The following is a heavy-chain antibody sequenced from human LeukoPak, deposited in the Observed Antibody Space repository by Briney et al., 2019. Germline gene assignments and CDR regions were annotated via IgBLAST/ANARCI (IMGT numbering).Heavy chain of an antibody. Sequence: GASVNVSCKASGGTFSSYAISWVRQAPGQGLEWMGWINPNSGGTNYAQKFQGWVTMTRDTSISTAYMELSRLRSDDTAVYYCARADCSGGSCYFGLPYYFDYWGQGTLVTVSS. J-gene: IGHJ4*02. CDR1: GGTFSSYA. V-gene: IGHV1-2*04. CDR2: INPNSGGT. D-gene: IGHD2-15*01. CDR3: ARADCSGGSCYFGLPYYFDY.